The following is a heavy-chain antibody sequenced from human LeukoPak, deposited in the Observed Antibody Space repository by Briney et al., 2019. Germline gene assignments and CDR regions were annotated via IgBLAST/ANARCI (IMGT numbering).Heavy chain of an antibody. V-gene: IGHV1-18*01. CDR3: ARVTHYYDSSGYGY. Sequence: ASVKVSCKASGYTFTSYGISWVRQAPGQGLEWMGWISAYNGNTNYAQKLQGRVTMTTDTSTSTAYMELRSLRSDDTAVYHCARVTHYYDSSGYGYWGQGTLVTVSS. J-gene: IGHJ4*02. CDR2: ISAYNGNT. D-gene: IGHD3-22*01. CDR1: GYTFTSYG.